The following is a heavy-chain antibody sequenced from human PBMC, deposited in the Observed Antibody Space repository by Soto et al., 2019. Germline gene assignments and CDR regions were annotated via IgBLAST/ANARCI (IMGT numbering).Heavy chain of an antibody. Sequence: QVQLVESGGGVVQPGRSLGLSCAASGFTFNTYGMHWVRQAPGKGLEWVAAISYDGINKYYVDSVKGRFTISGDNSKNTLYVQMNSLRAEDTALYYCARSPQPTRGIHWYFDLWGRGILVTVSS. D-gene: IGHD1-26*01. CDR2: ISYDGINK. J-gene: IGHJ2*01. CDR1: GFTFNTYG. CDR3: ARSPQPTRGIHWYFDL. V-gene: IGHV3-30*03.